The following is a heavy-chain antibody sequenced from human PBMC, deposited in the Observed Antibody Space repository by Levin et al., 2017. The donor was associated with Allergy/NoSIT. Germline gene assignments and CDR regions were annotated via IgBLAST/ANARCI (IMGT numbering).Heavy chain of an antibody. J-gene: IGHJ5*02. CDR1: GFTFSSYA. V-gene: IGHV3-23*01. CDR3: AKERATILVRGDNWFDP. CDR2: ISGSGGST. Sequence: GGSLRLSCAASGFTFSSYAMSWVRQAPGKGLEWVSAISGSGGSTYYADSVKGRFTISRDNSKNTLYLQMNSLRAEDTAVYYCAKERATILVRGDNWFDPWGQGTLVTVSS. D-gene: IGHD2-21*01.